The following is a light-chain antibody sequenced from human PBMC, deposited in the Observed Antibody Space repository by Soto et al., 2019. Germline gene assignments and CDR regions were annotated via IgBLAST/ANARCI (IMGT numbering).Light chain of an antibody. V-gene: IGLV2-23*01. CDR2: EDN. Sequence: ALTQPASVSGSPGQSITISCTGTSSDVGSYNLVSWYQQHPGKAPKLIIYEDNKRPSGVSNRFSGSKSGNAASLTISGLQTEDEADYYCCSYADSSTYVFGTGTKVTVL. CDR3: CSYADSSTYV. J-gene: IGLJ1*01. CDR1: SSDVGSYNL.